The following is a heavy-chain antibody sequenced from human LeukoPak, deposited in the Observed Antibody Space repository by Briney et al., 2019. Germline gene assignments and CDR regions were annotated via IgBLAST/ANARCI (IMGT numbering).Heavy chain of an antibody. J-gene: IGHJ4*02. CDR1: GFTLSSYA. CDR3: ARDWYHAIDY. V-gene: IGHV3-23*01. CDR2: ISDSGNT. D-gene: IGHD2-2*01. Sequence: GGSLRLSCAASGFTLSSYAMSWVRQAPGKGLEWVSAISDSGNTYHADSVKGRFTISRDSSKNTLYLEMNSLRVEDTAVYYCARDWYHAIDYWGQGTLVTVSS.